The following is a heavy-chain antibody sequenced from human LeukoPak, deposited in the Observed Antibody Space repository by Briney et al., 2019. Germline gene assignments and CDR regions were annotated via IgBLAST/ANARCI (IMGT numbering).Heavy chain of an antibody. CDR1: GYSFTSYW. V-gene: IGHV5-51*01. D-gene: IGHD3-16*01. CDR3: ARGGFGGEYTLKKDYYYGMDV. CDR2: IYPGDSDT. Sequence: PGESLKISCKGSGYSFTSYWIGWVRQMPGKGLEWMGIIYPGDSDTRYSPSFQCQVTLPATKSIGTAYLQWSSLQASDTAMYYCARGGFGGEYTLKKDYYYGMDVWGRGTTVTVSS. J-gene: IGHJ6*02.